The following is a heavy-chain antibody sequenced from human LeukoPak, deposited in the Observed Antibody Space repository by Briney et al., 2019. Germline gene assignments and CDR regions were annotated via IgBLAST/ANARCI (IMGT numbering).Heavy chain of an antibody. CDR2: ISAYNGNT. V-gene: IGHV1-18*01. D-gene: IGHD3-22*01. Sequence: ASVKVSCKASGYTFTSYGISWVRQAPGQGLEWMGWISAYNGNTNYAQKLQGRVTMTTDTSTSTAYMELRSLRSDDTAVYYCARERGGGSYYYDSSGYYYWGQGTLVTVSS. CDR1: GYTFTSYG. CDR3: ARERGGGSYYYDSSGYYY. J-gene: IGHJ4*02.